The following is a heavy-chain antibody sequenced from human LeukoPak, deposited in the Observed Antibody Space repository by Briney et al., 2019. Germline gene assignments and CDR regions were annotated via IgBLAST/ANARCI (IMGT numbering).Heavy chain of an antibody. CDR3: ARRQYYYDSSGYYYARPFDY. J-gene: IGHJ4*02. Sequence: SETLSLTCTVFGTSISSYFWTWIRQPPGKGLEWIGEINHSGSTNYNPSLKSRVTISVDTSKNQFSLKLSSVTAADTAVYYCARRQYYYDSSGYYYARPFDYWGQGTLVTVSS. V-gene: IGHV4-34*01. D-gene: IGHD3-22*01. CDR1: GTSISSYF. CDR2: INHSGST.